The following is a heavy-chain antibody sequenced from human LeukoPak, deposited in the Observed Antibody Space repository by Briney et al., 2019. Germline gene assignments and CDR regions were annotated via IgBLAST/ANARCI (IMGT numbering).Heavy chain of an antibody. D-gene: IGHD3-22*01. CDR1: GGTFSSYA. CDR2: IIPIFGTA. V-gene: IGHV1-69*01. CDR3: ARGGDSSGYYPKDNWFDP. Sequence: GASVKVSCKASGGTFSSYAISRVRQAPGQGLEWMGGIIPIFGTANYAQKFQGRVTITADESTSTAYMELSSLRSEDTAVYYCARGGDSSGYYPKDNWFDPWGQGTLVTVSS. J-gene: IGHJ5*02.